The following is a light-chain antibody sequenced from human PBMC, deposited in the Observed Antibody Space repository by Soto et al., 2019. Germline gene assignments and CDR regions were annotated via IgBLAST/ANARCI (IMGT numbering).Light chain of an antibody. Sequence: EIVMTQSPATLSVSPGERATLSCRASQSVSSNLAWYQQKPGQAPRLLIYGASTRATGIPARFSGSGSGTEFTLTISRLQSEDFAVYYCQQYNNWAYTFGQGTKVEIK. J-gene: IGKJ2*01. V-gene: IGKV3-15*01. CDR3: QQYNNWAYT. CDR1: QSVSSN. CDR2: GAS.